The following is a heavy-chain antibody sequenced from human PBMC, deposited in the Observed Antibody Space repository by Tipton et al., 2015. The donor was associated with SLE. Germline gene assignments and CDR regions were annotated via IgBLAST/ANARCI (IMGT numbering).Heavy chain of an antibody. CDR2: IYTTGTT. D-gene: IGHD2-8*01. J-gene: IGHJ4*02. V-gene: IGHV4-61*02. CDR3: ARGDRSNVKGGLDY. Sequence: TLSLTCSVSGGSISSGNYYWAWIRQPAGKGLEWIGRIYTTGTTNYNPSLKSRVTLSLDTSKNQFSLTLTSVTAADTAVYYCARGDRSNVKGGLDYWGQGTLVTVSS. CDR1: GGSISSGNYY.